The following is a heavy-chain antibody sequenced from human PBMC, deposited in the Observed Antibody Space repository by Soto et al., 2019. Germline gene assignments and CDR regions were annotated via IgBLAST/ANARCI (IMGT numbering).Heavy chain of an antibody. CDR1: GGSVNGYY. V-gene: IGHV4-34*01. CDR2: INHTGGA. J-gene: IGHJ5*02. D-gene: IGHD3-3*01. Sequence: SETLSLTCAVYGGSVNGYYWNWIRQPPGKGLEWIGEINHTGGAHYNPSLKSRVTMSVDTSKNQFSLRLSSVTAADTAIYYCATRITVFGLLIPPFDHWGQGTQVTVSS. CDR3: ATRITVFGLLIPPFDH.